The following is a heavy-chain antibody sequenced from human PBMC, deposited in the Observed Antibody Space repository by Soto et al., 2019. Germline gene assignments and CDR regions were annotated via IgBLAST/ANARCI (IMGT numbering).Heavy chain of an antibody. J-gene: IGHJ4*02. V-gene: IGHV1-3*01. Sequence: QVQLVQSGAEVKKPGASVKVSCKASGYTFTSYAIHWVRQAPGQWLEWMGWISPGTGNTKYSQKFQDRITITRDTSANTAYMELSSLRPEDTAVYYCARFVGSTPFDYWGQGSLVTVSS. D-gene: IGHD4-4*01. CDR2: ISPGTGNT. CDR1: GYTFTSYA. CDR3: ARFVGSTPFDY.